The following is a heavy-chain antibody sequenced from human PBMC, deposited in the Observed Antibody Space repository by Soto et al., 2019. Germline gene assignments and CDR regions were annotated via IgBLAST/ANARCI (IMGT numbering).Heavy chain of an antibody. CDR3: ARGKGYYDILTSRY. D-gene: IGHD3-9*01. CDR2: IYHSGST. V-gene: IGHV4-38-2*01. Sequence: PSETLSLTCAVSGYSISSGYYWGWIRQPPGKGLEWIGSIYHSGSTYYNPSLKSRVTISVDTSKNQFSLKLSSVTAADTAVYYCARGKGYYDILTSRYWGQGTLVTVSS. CDR1: GYSISSGYY. J-gene: IGHJ4*02.